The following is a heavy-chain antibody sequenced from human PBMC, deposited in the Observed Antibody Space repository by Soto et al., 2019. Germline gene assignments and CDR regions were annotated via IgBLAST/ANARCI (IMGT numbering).Heavy chain of an antibody. CDR3: TEIVVVTA. D-gene: IGHD2-21*02. CDR2: ISYDGSNK. Sequence: GGSLRLSCAASGFTFSSYGMHWVRQAPGKGLEWVAVISYDGSNKYYADSVKGRFTISRDNSKNTLYLQMNSLRAEDTAVYYCTEIVVVTAWGQGTLVTVSS. V-gene: IGHV3-30*03. J-gene: IGHJ5*02. CDR1: GFTFSSYG.